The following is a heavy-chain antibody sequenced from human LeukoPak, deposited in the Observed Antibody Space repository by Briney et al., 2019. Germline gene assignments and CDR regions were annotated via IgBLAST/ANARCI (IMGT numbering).Heavy chain of an antibody. CDR1: GLTFSTSG. Sequence: GGSLRLSCTASGLTFSTSGFNWVRQAPGKGLEWIASIGPTGSDRYHADSIKGRFTISRDNANNFLYLQMNSLRAEDTAVYYCATETNGRHYDYWSQGTLLTVSS. CDR2: IGPTGSDR. D-gene: IGHD1-14*01. CDR3: ATETNGRHYDY. J-gene: IGHJ4*02. V-gene: IGHV3-21*06.